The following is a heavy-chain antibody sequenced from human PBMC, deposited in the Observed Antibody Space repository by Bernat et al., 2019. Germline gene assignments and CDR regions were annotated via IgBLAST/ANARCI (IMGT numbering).Heavy chain of an antibody. CDR2: IYYTGST. CDR3: ARQFCSSISCYIDY. Sequence: QLQLQELGPGLVKPSETLSLTCTVSGGSMTITGFYWGWIRLTPGKGLEWTGNIYYTGSTQYNPSLKSRVTISVDTSKNQFSLRMTSVTAADTAVYYCARQFCSSISCYIDYWGPGTRVTVSS. CDR1: GGSMTITGFY. V-gene: IGHV4-39*01. D-gene: IGHD2-2*02. J-gene: IGHJ4*02.